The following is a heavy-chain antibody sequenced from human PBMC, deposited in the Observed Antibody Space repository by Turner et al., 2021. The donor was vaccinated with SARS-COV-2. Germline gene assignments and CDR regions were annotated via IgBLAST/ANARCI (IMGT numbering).Heavy chain of an antibody. Sequence: QVQLVQSGAAVKKPGASVKVSCTVSGYTHTELSMHWVRQAPGKGLEWMGGFDPEDGETIYAQKFQGRVTMTEDTSTDTAYMELSSLRSEDTAVYYCATANTIFGVVTNYYYYYGMDVWGQGTTVTVSS. CDR1: GYTHTELS. CDR3: ATANTIFGVVTNYYYYYGMDV. CDR2: FDPEDGET. D-gene: IGHD3-3*01. J-gene: IGHJ6*02. V-gene: IGHV1-24*01.